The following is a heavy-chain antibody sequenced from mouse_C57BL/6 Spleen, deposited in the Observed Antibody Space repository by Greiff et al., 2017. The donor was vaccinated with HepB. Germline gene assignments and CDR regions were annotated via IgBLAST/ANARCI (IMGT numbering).Heavy chain of an antibody. CDR1: GFNIKNTY. CDR2: IDPANGNT. J-gene: IGHJ4*01. CDR3: ARVTTVVATMDAMDY. D-gene: IGHD1-1*01. V-gene: IGHV14-3*01. Sequence: EVQLQQSVAELVRPGASVKLSCTASGFNIKNTYMHWVKQRPEQGLEWIGRIDPANGNTKYAPKFQGKATITADTSSNTAYLQLSSLTSEDAAIYYCARVTTVVATMDAMDYWGQGTSVTVSS.